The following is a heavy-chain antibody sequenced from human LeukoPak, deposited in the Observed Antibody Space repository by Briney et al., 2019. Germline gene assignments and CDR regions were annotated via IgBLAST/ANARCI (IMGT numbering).Heavy chain of an antibody. Sequence: GGSLRLSCAASGFTFSSYSMNWVRQAPGKGLEWVSSISSSSSYIYYADSVKGRFTISRDNAKNTLYLQMNSLRAEDTSVYYCGSDLGDYDILTGRDYWGQGTLVTVSS. CDR1: GFTFSSYS. V-gene: IGHV3-21*01. D-gene: IGHD3-9*01. CDR3: GSDLGDYDILTGRDY. CDR2: ISSSSSYI. J-gene: IGHJ4*02.